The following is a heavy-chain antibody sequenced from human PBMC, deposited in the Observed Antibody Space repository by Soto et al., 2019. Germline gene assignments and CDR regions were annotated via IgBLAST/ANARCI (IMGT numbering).Heavy chain of an antibody. CDR2: MNPNSGNT. CDR1: GYTFTSYA. CDR3: ARDKVGAIDY. J-gene: IGHJ4*02. V-gene: IGHV1-8*02. Sequence: GASVKVSCKASGYTFTSYAISWVRQAPGQGLEWMGWMNPNSGNTGYAQKFQGRVTMTRNTSISTAYMELSSLRSEDTAVYYCARDKVGAIDYWGQGTLVTVSS. D-gene: IGHD1-26*01.